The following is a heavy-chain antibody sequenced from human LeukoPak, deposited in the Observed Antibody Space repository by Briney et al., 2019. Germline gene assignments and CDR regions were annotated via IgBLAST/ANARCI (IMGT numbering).Heavy chain of an antibody. J-gene: IGHJ4*02. CDR2: IRYDGSNK. Sequence: PGGSLRLSCAASGFTFSSHGMNWVRQAPGKGLEWVAFIRYDGSNKYYADSVKGRFTISRDNSKNTLYLQMNSLRAEDTAVYYCAKAGVLWFGELLYFDYWGQGTLVTVSS. D-gene: IGHD3-10*01. V-gene: IGHV3-30*02. CDR1: GFTFSSHG. CDR3: AKAGVLWFGELLYFDY.